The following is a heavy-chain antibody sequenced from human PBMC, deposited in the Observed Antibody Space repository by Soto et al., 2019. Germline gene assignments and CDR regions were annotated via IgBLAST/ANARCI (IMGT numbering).Heavy chain of an antibody. Sequence: ASVKVSCKASGYTFTSYYMHWVRQAPGQGLEWMGIINPSGGSTSYAQKFQGRVTMTRDTSTSTVYMELSSLRSEDTAVYYCARVGAITMVRGVTSDAFDIWGQGTMVTVSS. CDR3: ARVGAITMVRGVTSDAFDI. V-gene: IGHV1-46*03. J-gene: IGHJ3*02. D-gene: IGHD3-10*01. CDR1: GYTFTSYY. CDR2: INPSGGST.